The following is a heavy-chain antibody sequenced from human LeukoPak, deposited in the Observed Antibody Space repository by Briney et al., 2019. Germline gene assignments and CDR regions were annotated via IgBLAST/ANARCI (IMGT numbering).Heavy chain of an antibody. J-gene: IGHJ5*02. CDR1: GGTFSSYA. D-gene: IGHD3-3*01. CDR3: AREIYDFWSGYTTVNWFDP. Sequence: SVKVSCKASGGTFSSYAISWVRQAPGQGLEWMGRIIPILGIANYAQKFQGRVTITADKSTSTAYMELSSLISEDTAVYYCAREIYDFWSGYTTVNWFDPWGQGTLVTVSS. CDR2: IIPILGIA. V-gene: IGHV1-69*04.